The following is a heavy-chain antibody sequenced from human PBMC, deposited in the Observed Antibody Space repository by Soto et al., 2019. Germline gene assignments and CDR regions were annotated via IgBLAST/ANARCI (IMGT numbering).Heavy chain of an antibody. Sequence: ASVKVSCKASGYTFTSYAMHWVRQAPGQRLEWMGWINAGNGNTKYSQKFQGRVTITRDTSASTAYMELSSLRSEDTAVYYCAVDTAMVYGIDVWGQGTKVTVSS. J-gene: IGHJ6*02. CDR1: GYTFTSYA. CDR3: AVDTAMVYGIDV. V-gene: IGHV1-3*01. CDR2: INAGNGNT. D-gene: IGHD5-18*01.